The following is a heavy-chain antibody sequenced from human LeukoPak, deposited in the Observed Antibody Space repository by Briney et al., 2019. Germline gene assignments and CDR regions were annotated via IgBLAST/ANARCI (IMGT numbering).Heavy chain of an antibody. CDR3: AKEEQFPGIAAAGTAY. V-gene: IGHV3-23*01. J-gene: IGHJ4*02. CDR2: ISGSGGST. Sequence: GGSLRLSCAASGFTFSSYAMSWVRQAPGKGLEWVSAISGSGGSTYYADSVKGWFTISRDNSKNTLYLQMNSLRAEDTAVYYCAKEEQFPGIAAAGTAYWGQGSLVTVSS. D-gene: IGHD6-13*01. CDR1: GFTFSSYA.